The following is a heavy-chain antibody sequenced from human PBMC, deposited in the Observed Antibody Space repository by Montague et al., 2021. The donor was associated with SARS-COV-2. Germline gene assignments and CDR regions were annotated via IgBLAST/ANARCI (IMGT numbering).Heavy chain of an antibody. Sequence: SLRLSCAASGFTFSSYGMRWVRQAPGKGLEWVAVIWYDGSNKYYADSVKGRFTISRDNSKNTLYLQMNSLRAEDTAVYYCASQLVPRRHFDYWGQGTLVTVSS. D-gene: IGHD6-6*01. V-gene: IGHV3-33*01. CDR2: IWYDGSNK. CDR3: ASQLVPRRHFDY. CDR1: GFTFSSYG. J-gene: IGHJ4*02.